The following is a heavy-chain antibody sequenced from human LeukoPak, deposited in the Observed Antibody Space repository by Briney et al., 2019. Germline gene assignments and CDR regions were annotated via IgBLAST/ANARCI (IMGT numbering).Heavy chain of an antibody. D-gene: IGHD2-2*01. V-gene: IGHV1-69*04. CDR1: GGTFSSYA. CDR3: ARVRSIAVVPAASEVGFDY. CDR2: IIPIFGIA. J-gene: IGHJ4*02. Sequence: AASVKVSCKASGGTFSSYAISWVRQAPGQGLEWMGRIIPIFGIANYAQKFQGRVTITADKSTSTAYMELSSLRSEDTAVYYCARVRSIAVVPAASEVGFDYWGQGTLVTVSS.